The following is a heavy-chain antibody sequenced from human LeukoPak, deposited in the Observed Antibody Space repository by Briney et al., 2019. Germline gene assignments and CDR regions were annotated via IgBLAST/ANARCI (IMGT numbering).Heavy chain of an antibody. Sequence: PSETLSLTCTVSGGSISSSSYYWGWIRQPPGKGLEWIGTIYYSGSTYYNPSLKGRVTISVDTSKNQFSLKVSSVTAADTAVYYCARLPSSGWLRYYFDYWGQGTLVTVSS. CDR3: ARLPSSGWLRYYFDY. CDR2: IYYSGST. J-gene: IGHJ4*02. D-gene: IGHD6-19*01. CDR1: GGSISSSSYY. V-gene: IGHV4-39*01.